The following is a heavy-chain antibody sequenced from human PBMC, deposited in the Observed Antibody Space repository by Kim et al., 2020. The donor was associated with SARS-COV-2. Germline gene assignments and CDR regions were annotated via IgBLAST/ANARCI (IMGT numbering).Heavy chain of an antibody. Sequence: SETLSLTCAVYGGSFSGYYWSWIRQPPGKGLEWIGEINHSGSTNYNPSLKSRVTISVDTSKNQFSLKLSSVTAADTAVYYCASVIVATHGGYWCQGTLVT. V-gene: IGHV4-34*01. CDR3: ASVIVATHGGY. CDR2: INHSGST. D-gene: IGHD5-12*01. J-gene: IGHJ4*02. CDR1: GGSFSGYY.